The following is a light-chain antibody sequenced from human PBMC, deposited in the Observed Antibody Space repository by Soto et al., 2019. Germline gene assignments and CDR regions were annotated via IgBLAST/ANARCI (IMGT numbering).Light chain of an antibody. CDR2: EVS. CDR3: SSYTSSNTLV. CDR1: SSDVGAYNY. J-gene: IGLJ2*01. V-gene: IGLV2-14*01. Sequence: QSVLTQPASVSGSPGQSITISCTGTSSDVGAYNYVSWYQQHPGKAPKLMIFEVSDRPSGVSNRFSGSKSANTASLTISGLQAEDEAGYYCSSYTSSNTLVFGGGTKLTVL.